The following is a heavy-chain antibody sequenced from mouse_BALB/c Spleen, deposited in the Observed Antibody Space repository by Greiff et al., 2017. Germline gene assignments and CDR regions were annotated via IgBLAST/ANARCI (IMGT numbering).Heavy chain of an antibody. V-gene: IGHV1-54*01. CDR1: GYAFTNYL. CDR2: INPGSGGT. CDR3: ARDYGGAMDY. Sequence: VKLMESGAELVRPGTSVKVSCKASGYAFTNYLIEWVKQRPGQGLEWIGVINPGSGGTNYNEKFKGKATLTADKSSSTAYMQLSSLTSDDSAVYFCARDYGGAMDYWGQGTSVTVSS. J-gene: IGHJ4*01. D-gene: IGHD1-1*01.